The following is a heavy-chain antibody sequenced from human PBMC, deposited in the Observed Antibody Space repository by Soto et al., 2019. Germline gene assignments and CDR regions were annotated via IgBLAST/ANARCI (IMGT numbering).Heavy chain of an antibody. CDR1: GFTFSSYA. D-gene: IGHD3-10*01. CDR2: ISYDGSNK. Sequence: QVQLVESGGGVVQPGRSLRLSCAASGFTFSSYAMHWVRQAPGKGLEWVAVISYDGSNKYYADSVKGRFTISRDNSKNTLYLQMNSLRAEDTAVYYCARALLGTGTPHYWGQGTLVTVSS. J-gene: IGHJ4*02. CDR3: ARALLGTGTPHY. V-gene: IGHV3-30-3*01.